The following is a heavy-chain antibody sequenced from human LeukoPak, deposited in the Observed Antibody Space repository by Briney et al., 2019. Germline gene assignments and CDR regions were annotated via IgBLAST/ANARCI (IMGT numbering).Heavy chain of an antibody. CDR1: GFTFSSYA. Sequence: GGSLRLSCAASGFTFSSYAMHWVRQASGKGLEWVAVISYDGSNKYYADSVKGRFTISRDNSKNTLYLQMNSLRAEDTAVYYCARATTSAAAGTADYWGQGTLVTVSS. CDR3: ARATTSAAAGTADY. CDR2: ISYDGSNK. D-gene: IGHD6-13*01. J-gene: IGHJ4*02. V-gene: IGHV3-30-3*01.